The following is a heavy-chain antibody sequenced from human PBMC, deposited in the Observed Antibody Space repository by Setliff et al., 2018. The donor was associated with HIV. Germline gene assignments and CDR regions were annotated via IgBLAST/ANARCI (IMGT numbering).Heavy chain of an antibody. CDR1: AYTFTAYY. D-gene: IGHD2-2*01. CDR3: ARDRPGVDCTKTSCYASFDH. CDR2: INPNSGGT. Sequence: ASVKVSCKAFAYTFTAYYLHWVRQAPGQGLEWMGWINPNSGGTNYAQKFQGRVTMTTDTYTGTAYMELRSLRSDDTAVYYCARDRPGVDCTKTSCYASFDHWGQGTLVTVSS. V-gene: IGHV1-2*02. J-gene: IGHJ4*02.